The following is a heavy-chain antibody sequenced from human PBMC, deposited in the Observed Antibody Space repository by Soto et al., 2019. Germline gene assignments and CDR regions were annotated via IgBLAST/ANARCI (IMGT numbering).Heavy chain of an antibody. CDR2: IYYNGNT. J-gene: IGHJ4*02. V-gene: IGHV4-59*11. CDR1: GGSISNHY. CDR3: TRANWYSEY. Sequence: QVQLQESGPGLVKPSETLSLTCSVSGGSISNHYWSWIRQPPGKGLEWIVYIYYNGNTNYNPSLKSRVTMSVDTSRNQISLKLTTVTAADTAVYYCTRANWYSEYWGQGTLVTVSS. D-gene: IGHD7-27*01.